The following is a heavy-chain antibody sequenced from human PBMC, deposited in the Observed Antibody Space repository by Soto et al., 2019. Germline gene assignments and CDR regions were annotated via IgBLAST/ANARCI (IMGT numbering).Heavy chain of an antibody. V-gene: IGHV1-69*01. D-gene: IGHD3-22*01. CDR2: IIPIFGTA. Sequence: QVQLVQSGAEVKKPGSSVKVSCKASGGTFSSYAISWVRQAPGQGLEWMGVIIPIFGTANYAQKFQGRVTITADESTGAAYMELSSLRSEYTAVYYCARVPPDDPYDSSGDLNNWFDPCGQGTVVTVSS. CDR1: GGTFSSYA. CDR3: ARVPPDDPYDSSGDLNNWFDP. J-gene: IGHJ5*02.